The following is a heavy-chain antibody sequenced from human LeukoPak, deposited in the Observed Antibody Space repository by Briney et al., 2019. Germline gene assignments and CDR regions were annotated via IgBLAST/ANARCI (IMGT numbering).Heavy chain of an antibody. V-gene: IGHV3-7*01. Sequence: PGGSLRLSCAASEFSLSSYWMAWVRQAPGKGLEWVANIKTDGSEKFFADSVKGRFTISRDNAKNSLFLQLNSLRAEDTAVYYCAREVGSPAVRSAFDLWGRGTVVTVSS. CDR2: IKTDGSEK. D-gene: IGHD2-15*01. J-gene: IGHJ3*01. CDR3: AREVGSPAVRSAFDL. CDR1: EFSLSSYW.